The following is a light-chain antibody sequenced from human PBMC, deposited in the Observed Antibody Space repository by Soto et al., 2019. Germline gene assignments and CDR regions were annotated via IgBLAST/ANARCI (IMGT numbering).Light chain of an antibody. V-gene: IGKV3-15*01. CDR1: QSVSSN. J-gene: IGKJ4*01. CDR3: QQYNNWPLLT. Sequence: EIVMTQSPATLSVSPGERATLSCRASQSVSSNLAWYQQKPGQAPRLLIYGASTMATGIPARFSGSGSGTEFTLTISSLQSADFAVYYCQQYNNWPLLTFGGGTKVEIK. CDR2: GAS.